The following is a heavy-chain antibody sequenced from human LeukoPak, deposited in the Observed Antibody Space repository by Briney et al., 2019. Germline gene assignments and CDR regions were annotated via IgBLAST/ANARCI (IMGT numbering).Heavy chain of an antibody. V-gene: IGHV3-23*01. CDR2: ISGSGGST. D-gene: IGHD3-22*01. CDR3: ETHYYDSSGYLSKYYFDY. Sequence: GGSLRLSCAASGFTFSNAWMSWVRQPPGKGLEWVSAISGSGGSTYYADSVKGRFTISRNNSKNTLYLQMNSLRAEDTAVYYCETHYYDSSGYLSKYYFDYWGQGTLVTVSS. CDR1: GFTFSNAW. J-gene: IGHJ4*02.